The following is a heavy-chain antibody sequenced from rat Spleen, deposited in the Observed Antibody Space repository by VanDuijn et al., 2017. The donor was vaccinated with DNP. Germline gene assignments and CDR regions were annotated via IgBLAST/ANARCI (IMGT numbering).Heavy chain of an antibody. CDR3: VTRGDGYDNWFAY. D-gene: IGHD1-4*01. Sequence: EVKLVESGGGLVQPGRSLKLSCAASGFNFHDYWMGWVRQAPGKGLEWIGEINKDSSIINYTPSLKDRFTMSRDNAQNTLFLQMSKLGSEDTAIYYCVTRGDGYDNWFAYWGQGTLVTVSS. J-gene: IGHJ3*01. V-gene: IGHV4-2*01. CDR2: INKDSSII. CDR1: GFNFHDYW.